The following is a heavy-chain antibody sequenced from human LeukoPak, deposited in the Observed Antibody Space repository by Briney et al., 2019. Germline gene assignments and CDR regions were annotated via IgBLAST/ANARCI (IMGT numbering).Heavy chain of an antibody. CDR1: GDSVSSHSAA. J-gene: IGHJ4*02. CDR3: ARDGIPDFWSGLNYFDY. CDR2: TYYRSKWYN. Sequence: SQTLSLTCAISGDSVSSHSAAWNWIRQSPSRGLEWLGRTYYRSKWYNDYAVPVKSRITINPDTSKNQFSLQLNSVTPEDTAVYYCARDGIPDFWSGLNYFDYWGQGTLVTVSS. D-gene: IGHD3-3*01. V-gene: IGHV6-1*01.